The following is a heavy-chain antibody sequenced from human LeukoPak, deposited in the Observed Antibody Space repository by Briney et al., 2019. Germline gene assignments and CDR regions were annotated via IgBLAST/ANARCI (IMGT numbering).Heavy chain of an antibody. J-gene: IGHJ4*02. CDR2: ISGSGGST. V-gene: IGHV3-23*01. CDR3: ARRSGIAVAGAFDY. Sequence: GGSLRLSCAASGFTVSNNYMSWVRQAPGKGLEWVSAISGSGGSTYYADSVRGRFTISRDNSKNTLYLQMNSLRAEDTAVYYCARRSGIAVAGAFDYWGQGTLVTVSS. CDR1: GFTVSNNY. D-gene: IGHD6-19*01.